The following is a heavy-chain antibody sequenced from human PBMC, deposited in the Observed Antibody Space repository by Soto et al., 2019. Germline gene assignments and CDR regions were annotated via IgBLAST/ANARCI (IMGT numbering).Heavy chain of an antibody. Sequence: HPGGSLRLSCAASGFTFSSYGMHWVRQAPGKGLEWVAVISYDGSNKYYADSVKGRFTISRDNSKNTLYLQMNSLRAEDTAVYYCARSPYSVSYLAYFDYWSQGTLVTVSS. CDR3: ARSPYSVSYLAYFDY. V-gene: IGHV3-30*03. CDR1: GFTFSSYG. D-gene: IGHD1-26*01. J-gene: IGHJ4*02. CDR2: ISYDGSNK.